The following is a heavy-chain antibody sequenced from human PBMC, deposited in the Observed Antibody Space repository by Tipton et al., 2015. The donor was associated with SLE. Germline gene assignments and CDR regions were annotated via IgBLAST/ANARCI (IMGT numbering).Heavy chain of an antibody. CDR3: ARDRRGWYFDL. J-gene: IGHJ2*01. CDR1: GGSISSYY. Sequence: GLVKPSETLSLTCTVSGGSISSYYWSWIRQPPGKGLEWIGYIYYSGSTNYNPSLKSRVTISVDTSKNQFSLKLSSVTAADTAVYYCARDRRGWYFDLWGRGTLVTVSS. CDR2: IYYSGST. V-gene: IGHV4-59*12. D-gene: IGHD3-10*01.